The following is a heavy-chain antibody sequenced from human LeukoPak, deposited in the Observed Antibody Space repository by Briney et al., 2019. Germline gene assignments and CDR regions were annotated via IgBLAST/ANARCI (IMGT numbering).Heavy chain of an antibody. CDR2: MNPNSGNT. Sequence: GASVKVSCKASGYTFTSYDINWVRQATGQGLEWMGWMNPNSGNTGYAQKFQGRVTITRNTSISTAYMELRSLTSDDTAVYYCAREESIGRYQFLHDSWGQGTLVTVSS. CDR3: AREESIGRYQFLHDS. D-gene: IGHD1-26*01. CDR1: GYTFTSYD. V-gene: IGHV1-8*03. J-gene: IGHJ4*02.